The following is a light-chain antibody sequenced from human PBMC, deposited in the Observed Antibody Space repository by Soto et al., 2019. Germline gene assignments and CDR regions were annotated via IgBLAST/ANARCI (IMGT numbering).Light chain of an antibody. J-gene: IGLJ1*01. V-gene: IGLV2-8*01. CDR1: SSDVGGYNY. CDR3: SSFAGSNTPYV. CDR2: EVS. Sequence: QSALAQPPSASGSPGQSVTISCTGTSSDVGGYNYVSWYQQYPGKAHKLMIYEVSKRPSGVPDRFSGSKSGNTASLTVSGLQAEDEADYYCSSFAGSNTPYVFGTGTKV.